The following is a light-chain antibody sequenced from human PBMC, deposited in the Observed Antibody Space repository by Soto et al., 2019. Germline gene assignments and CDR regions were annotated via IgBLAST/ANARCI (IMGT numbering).Light chain of an antibody. V-gene: IGKV4-1*01. CDR1: QSVFYSSDPKNY. Sequence: IVMTQSPDSLGVSLAERASINCTASQSVFYSSDPKNYLNWYQQTPGKAPKLLISAASSLQSGVPSRFSGSGAGTEFTLTISSLQSEDFAFYYCQQFHYWWTFGQGTKVDIK. CDR3: QQFHYWWT. J-gene: IGKJ1*01. CDR2: AAS.